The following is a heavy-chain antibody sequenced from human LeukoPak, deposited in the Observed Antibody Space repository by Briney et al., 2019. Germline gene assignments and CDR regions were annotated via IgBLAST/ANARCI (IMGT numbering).Heavy chain of an antibody. CDR2: IYPRDSRT. J-gene: IGHJ4*02. V-gene: IGHV5-51*01. CDR1: GYSFSSYW. Sequence: GESLKISCKGSGYSFSSYWIAWVRQMPGKGLEWMGIIYPRDSRTTYSPSFQGQVTISADKSISTAYLQWSSLKASDTAMYYCARQPDSSGSPLYWGQGTLVSVSS. CDR3: ARQPDSSGSPLY. D-gene: IGHD3-22*01.